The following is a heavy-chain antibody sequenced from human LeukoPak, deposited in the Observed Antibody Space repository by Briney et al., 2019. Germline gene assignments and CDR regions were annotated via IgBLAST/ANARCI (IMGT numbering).Heavy chain of an antibody. CDR1: GYTFTSYG. Sequence: ASVKVSCKASGYTFTSYGISWVRQAPGQGLEWMGWISAYNGNTNYAQKLQGRVTMTTDTSTSTAYMELRSLRSDDTAVYYCARYIPAAYSSSSLNDAFDIWGQGTMVTVSS. D-gene: IGHD6-6*01. CDR3: ARYIPAAYSSSSLNDAFDI. CDR2: ISAYNGNT. J-gene: IGHJ3*02. V-gene: IGHV1-18*01.